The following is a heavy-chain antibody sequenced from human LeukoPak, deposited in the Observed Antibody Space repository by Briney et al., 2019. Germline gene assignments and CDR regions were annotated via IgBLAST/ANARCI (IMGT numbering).Heavy chain of an antibody. D-gene: IGHD2-15*01. CDR2: IRSKDYGGTA. Sequence: PGGSLRLSCTASGFTFGDYAISWVRQAPGKGLEWVGFIRSKDYGGTAEYAASVKGRFTLSRDDSEGIAYLQMNSLKSEDTGLYFTPDKPLGFCSGGSCSLGCSWGKGTTVTISS. CDR1: GFTFGDYA. J-gene: IGHJ6*04. V-gene: IGHV3-49*04. CDR3: PDKPLGFCSGGSCSLGCS.